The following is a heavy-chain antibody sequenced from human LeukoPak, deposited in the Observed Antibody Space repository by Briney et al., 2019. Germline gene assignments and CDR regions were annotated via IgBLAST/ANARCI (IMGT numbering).Heavy chain of an antibody. J-gene: IGHJ4*02. D-gene: IGHD3-22*01. CDR2: ISGSGGRT. CDR3: AKGGKYYYDSSGYYFPGPGYY. V-gene: IGHV3-23*01. Sequence: GGSLRLSRAASGFTLSSYAMSWVRQAPGKGLEWVSAISGSGGRTYYADSVKGRFTISRDNSKNTLYLQMNSLRAEDTAVYYCAKGGKYYYDSSGYYFPGPGYYWGQGTLVTVSS. CDR1: GFTLSSYA.